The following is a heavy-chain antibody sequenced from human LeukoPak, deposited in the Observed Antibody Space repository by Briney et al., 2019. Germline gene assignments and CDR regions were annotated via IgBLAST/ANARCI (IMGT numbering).Heavy chain of an antibody. D-gene: IGHD6-13*01. CDR1: GYTFTNYG. CDR2: INAGNGNT. CDR3: ARVGTSGWYGDS. V-gene: IGHV1-3*01. J-gene: IGHJ4*02. Sequence: ASVKLSCKAPGYTFTNYGIHWVRQAPGQRLEWMGWINAGNGNTRSSQKLQGRVTITTDTSANTAYMELSSLISEDTAIYFCARVGTSGWYGDSWGQGTQVIVSS.